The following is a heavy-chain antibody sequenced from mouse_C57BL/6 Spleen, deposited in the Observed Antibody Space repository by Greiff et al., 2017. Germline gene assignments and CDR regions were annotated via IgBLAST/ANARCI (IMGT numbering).Heavy chain of an antibody. J-gene: IGHJ2*01. CDR3: ARREAAQATYFDY. CDR1: GYTFTSYG. D-gene: IGHD3-2*02. CDR2: IYPRSGNT. Sequence: VQLQQSGAELARPGASVKLSCKASGYTFTSYGISWVKQRTGQGLEWIGEIYPRSGNTYYNEKFKGKATLTADKSSSTAYMELRSLTSEDSAVYFCARREAAQATYFDYWGQGTTLTVSS. V-gene: IGHV1-81*01.